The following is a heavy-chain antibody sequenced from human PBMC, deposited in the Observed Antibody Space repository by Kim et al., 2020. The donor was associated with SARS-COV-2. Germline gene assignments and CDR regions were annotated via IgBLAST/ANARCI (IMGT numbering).Heavy chain of an antibody. V-gene: IGHV4-59*13. J-gene: IGHJ6*02. CDR3: ARAGESGWFRVISGMDV. CDR2: IYYSGST. Sequence: SETLSLTCTVSGGSISSYYWSWIRQPPGKGLEWIGYIYYSGSTNYNPSLKSRVTISVDTSKNQFSLKLSSVTAADTGVYYCARAGESGWFRVISGMDVWGQGTTVTVSS. D-gene: IGHD3-10*01. CDR1: GGSISSYY.